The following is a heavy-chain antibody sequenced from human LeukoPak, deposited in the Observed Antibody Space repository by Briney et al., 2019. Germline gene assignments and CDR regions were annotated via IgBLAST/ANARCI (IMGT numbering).Heavy chain of an antibody. CDR2: MNPNSGNT. J-gene: IGHJ6*03. CDR3: ARGRNDDSSGYSLYYYYYYMDV. CDR1: GYTFTSYD. D-gene: IGHD3-22*01. V-gene: IGHV1-8*01. Sequence: ASVKVSCKASGYTFTSYDINWVRQATGQGLEWMGWMNPNSGNTGYAQKFLGRVTMTRNTSISTAYMELSSLRSEDTAVYYCARGRNDDSSGYSLYYYYYYMDVWGKGTTVTVSS.